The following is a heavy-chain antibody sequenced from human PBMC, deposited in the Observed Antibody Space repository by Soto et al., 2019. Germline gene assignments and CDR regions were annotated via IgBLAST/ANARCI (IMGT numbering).Heavy chain of an antibody. J-gene: IGHJ5*02. CDR2: INPNNGAT. CDR1: RYIFTAYF. CDR3: ASHDPGARFDP. V-gene: IGHV1-2*02. Sequence: QVQLVQSGAEVKKPGASVKVSCKAPRYIFTAYFMHWVRQAPGQGLEWMGWINPNNGATHYGLSFQGRVPMTRDTSSSTAYMELSSLRSDDTAVYYCASHDPGARFDPWGQGTLVSVSS. D-gene: IGHD1-1*01.